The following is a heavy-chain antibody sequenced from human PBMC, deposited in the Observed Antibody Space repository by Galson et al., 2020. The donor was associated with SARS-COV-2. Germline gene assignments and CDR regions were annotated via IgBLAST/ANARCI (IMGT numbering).Heavy chain of an antibody. CDR1: GRSISSYY. J-gene: IGHJ4*02. D-gene: IGHD3-3*01. CDR2: IYYSGRT. CDR3: ARAAQTYYDFWSGYYNAPHFDY. Sequence: SETLSLTCPVSGRSISSYYWSWIRQPPGKGLEWIGYIYYSGRTNYHPSLKSRVTISVDTSKNQSSLKLSSVTAADTAVYYCARAAQTYYDFWSGYYNAPHFDYWGQGTLVTVSS. V-gene: IGHV4-59*01.